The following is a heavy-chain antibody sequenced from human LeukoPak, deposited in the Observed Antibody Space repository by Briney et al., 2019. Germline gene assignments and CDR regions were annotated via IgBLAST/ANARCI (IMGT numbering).Heavy chain of an antibody. CDR3: ARDLRFSSVLTN. Sequence: ASVKVSCKASGYTFTSYGISWVRQAPGQGLEWMGWISAYNGNTNYAQKLQGRVTMTTDTSTSTAYVELRSLRSDDTAVYYCARDLRFSSVLTNWGQGTLVTVSS. CDR1: GYTFTSYG. D-gene: IGHD6-6*01. CDR2: ISAYNGNT. V-gene: IGHV1-18*01. J-gene: IGHJ4*02.